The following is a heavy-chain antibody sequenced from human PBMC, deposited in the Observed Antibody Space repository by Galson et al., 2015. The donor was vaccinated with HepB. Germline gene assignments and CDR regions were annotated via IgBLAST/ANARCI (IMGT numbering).Heavy chain of an antibody. CDR1: GFTFSSYS. J-gene: IGHJ4*02. Sequence: SLRLSCAASGFTFSSYSMNWVRQAPGKGLEWVSSISSSSSYIYYADSVKGRFTISRDNAKNSLYLQMNSLRAEDTAVYYCARVMDFWSGPNGDYWGQGTLVTVSS. V-gene: IGHV3-21*01. CDR3: ARVMDFWSGPNGDY. CDR2: ISSSSSYI. D-gene: IGHD3-3*01.